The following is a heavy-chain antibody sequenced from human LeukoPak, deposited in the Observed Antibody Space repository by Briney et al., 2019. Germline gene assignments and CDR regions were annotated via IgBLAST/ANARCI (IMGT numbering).Heavy chain of an antibody. CDR3: ARDREFARDGYSSRAFDI. D-gene: IGHD5-24*01. CDR2: ISAYNGNT. V-gene: IGHV1-18*01. CDR1: GYTFTSYG. J-gene: IGHJ3*02. Sequence: ASVKVSCKASGYTFTSYGISWVRQAPGQGLEWMGWISAYNGNTNYAQKLQGRVTITADESTSTAYMELSSLRSEDTAVYYCARDREFARDGYSSRAFDIWGQGTMVTVSS.